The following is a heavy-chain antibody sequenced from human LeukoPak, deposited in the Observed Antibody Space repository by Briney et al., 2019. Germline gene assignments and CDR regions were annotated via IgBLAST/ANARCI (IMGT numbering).Heavy chain of an antibody. V-gene: IGHV4-34*01. J-gene: IGHJ4*02. Sequence: PSETLSLTCAVYGGSFSGYYWSWIRQPPGKGLEWIGEINHSGSTNYNPSLKSRVTISVDTSKNQFSLKLSSVTAADTAVYYCARGVYYDNSGYSDFWGQGTLVTVSS. CDR3: ARGVYYDNSGYSDF. D-gene: IGHD3-22*01. CDR2: INHSGST. CDR1: GGSFSGYY.